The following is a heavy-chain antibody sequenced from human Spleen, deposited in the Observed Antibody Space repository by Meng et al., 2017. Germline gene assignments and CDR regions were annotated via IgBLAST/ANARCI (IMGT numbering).Heavy chain of an antibody. V-gene: IGHV3-23*04. D-gene: IGHD6-19*01. J-gene: IGHJ4*02. Sequence: VQLVESGGGLVQPGVSLSLSCAASGFTFTNYAMSWDRQAPGKGLEWFSAISASGLTTYNADSVKGRFSISRDNSKNTLSLQMNSLRAEDTAIYYCAKDRDIAVALIDYWGQGTLVTVSS. CDR1: GFTFTNYA. CDR2: ISASGLTT. CDR3: AKDRDIAVALIDY.